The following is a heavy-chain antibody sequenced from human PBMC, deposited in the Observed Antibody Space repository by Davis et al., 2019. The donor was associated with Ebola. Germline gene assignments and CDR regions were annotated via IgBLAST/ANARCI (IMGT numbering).Heavy chain of an antibody. CDR3: ARGGSYYNWFDP. D-gene: IGHD1-26*01. J-gene: IGHJ5*02. Sequence: PGGSLRLSCAASGFTFSSYGMHWVRQAPGKGLEWVAVIWYDGSNKYYADSVKGRFTISRDNSKNTLYLQMNSLRAEDTAVYYCARGGSYYNWFDPWGQGTLVTVSS. CDR2: IWYDGSNK. V-gene: IGHV3-33*01. CDR1: GFTFSSYG.